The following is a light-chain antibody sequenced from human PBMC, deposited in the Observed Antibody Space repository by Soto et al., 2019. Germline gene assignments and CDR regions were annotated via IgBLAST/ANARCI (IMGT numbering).Light chain of an antibody. CDR2: DTS. CDR3: KPRGNWPPRAT. Sequence: VLTQSPATLSLSPGERATLSCRASQSVNIYLAWYQQKPGQAPRLLIYDTSDRATGVPARFSGSGSGTAFPLPTSALRFKDFAVYSCKPRGNWPPRATFGGEPRWRS. J-gene: IGKJ4*01. CDR1: QSVNIY. V-gene: IGKV3-11*01.